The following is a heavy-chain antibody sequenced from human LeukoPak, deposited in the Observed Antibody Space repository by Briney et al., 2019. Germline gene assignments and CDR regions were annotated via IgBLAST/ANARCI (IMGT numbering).Heavy chain of an antibody. CDR3: ARCTGGDCGGAFDI. V-gene: IGHV1-8*01. J-gene: IGHJ3*02. CDR1: GNTFTNYD. CDR2: MNPNTGNA. D-gene: IGHD2-21*02. Sequence: ASVKVCCKTSGNTFTNYDINWLRQATGQGLEWMGWMNPNTGNADSAQKFQGRVTMTRNISISTAYMELSSLRFEDTAVYYCARCTGGDCGGAFDIWGQGTMVTVSS.